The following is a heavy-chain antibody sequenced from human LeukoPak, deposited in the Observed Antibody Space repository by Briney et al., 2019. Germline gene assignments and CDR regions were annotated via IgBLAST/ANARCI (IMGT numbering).Heavy chain of an antibody. CDR3: ARDRVVPAAMGISEEYYYYYGMDV. J-gene: IGHJ6*04. CDR1: GDSVSSNSAA. Sequence: SQTLSLICAISGDSVSSNSAAWNWIRQSPSRGLEWLGRTYYRSKWYNDYAVSVKSRITINPDTSKNQFSLQLNSVTPEDTAVFYCARDRVVPAAMGISEEYYYYYGMDVWGKGTTVTVSS. CDR2: TYYRSKWYN. D-gene: IGHD2-2*01. V-gene: IGHV6-1*01.